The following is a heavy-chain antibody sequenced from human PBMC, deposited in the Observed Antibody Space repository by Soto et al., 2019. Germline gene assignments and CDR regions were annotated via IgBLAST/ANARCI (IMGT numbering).Heavy chain of an antibody. CDR3: ARDHVAPGVSWDC. D-gene: IGHD3-10*01. V-gene: IGHV3-7*01. J-gene: IGHJ4*02. CDR2: INQDGSEK. CDR1: GFTFSSHW. Sequence: PGGSLRLSCAASGFTFSSHWMSWVRQAPGKGLEWVANINQDGSEKHYVDSVKGRFTVSRDNAKDSLYLQMNSLRAEDTAVYYCARDHVAPGVSWDCWGQGVLVTVSS.